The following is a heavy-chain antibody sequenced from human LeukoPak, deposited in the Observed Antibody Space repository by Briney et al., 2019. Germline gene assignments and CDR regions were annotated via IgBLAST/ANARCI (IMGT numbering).Heavy chain of an antibody. V-gene: IGHV1-2*02. CDR3: AREQWELLSLGFDY. CDR2: INPNSGGT. Sequence: ASVKVSCKASGYPFIGYYMHWVRQAPGQGLEWMGWINPNSGGTNYAQKFQGRVTMTRDTSISTAYMELSRLRSDDTAVYYCAREQWELLSLGFDYWGQGTLVTVSS. D-gene: IGHD1-26*01. CDR1: GYPFIGYY. J-gene: IGHJ4*02.